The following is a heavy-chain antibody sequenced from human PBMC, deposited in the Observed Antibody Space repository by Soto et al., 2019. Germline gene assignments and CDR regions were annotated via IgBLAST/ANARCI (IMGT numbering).Heavy chain of an antibody. CDR1: CCSISRYY. V-gene: IGHV4-59*01. D-gene: IGHD6-13*01. CDR2: IYYSGST. CDR3: ARDGGSSWYLRDYYYYYGMDV. J-gene: IGHJ6*02. Sequence: SETLSLTCTVSCCSISRYYWSWIRQPPGKGLEWIGYIYYSGSTNYNPSLKSRVTISVDTSKNQFSLKLSSVTAADTAVYYCARDGGSSWYLRDYYYYYGMDVWGQGTTVT.